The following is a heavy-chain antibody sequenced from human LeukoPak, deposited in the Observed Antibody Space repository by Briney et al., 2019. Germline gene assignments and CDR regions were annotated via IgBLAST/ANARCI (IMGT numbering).Heavy chain of an antibody. CDR3: ARQAVVTATPLYWYFDL. CDR2: MHYSGNT. V-gene: IGHV4-39*01. Sequence: SETLSLTCTVSGGSIRSSSYYWGWIRQPPGKGLEWIGSMHYSGNTYFNPSLKSRVTISGDTSKNQSSLRLSSVSAADTAVYYCARQAVVTATPLYWYFDLWGRGTLVKVSS. D-gene: IGHD2-21*02. J-gene: IGHJ2*01. CDR1: GGSIRSSSYY.